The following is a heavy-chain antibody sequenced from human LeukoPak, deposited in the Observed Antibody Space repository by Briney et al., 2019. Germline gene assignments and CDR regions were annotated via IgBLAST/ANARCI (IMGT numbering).Heavy chain of an antibody. V-gene: IGHV1-18*01. J-gene: IGHJ4*02. CDR1: GYTFTSYG. D-gene: IGHD2-2*01. CDR2: ISPYNGYA. Sequence: ASVKVSFTASGYTFTSYGISWVRHAPGQGLEWMGWISPYNGYAKYTQRLQGRVTMTTDTSTSTAYMDLRSLTSDDTAVYYCARNCSTTSCHKGDYWCQGTRVPVSA. CDR3: ARNCSTTSCHKGDY.